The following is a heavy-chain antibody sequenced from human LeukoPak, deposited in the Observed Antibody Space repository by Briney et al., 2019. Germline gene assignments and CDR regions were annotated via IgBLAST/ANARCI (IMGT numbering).Heavy chain of an antibody. CDR2: INPNSGGT. J-gene: IGHJ4*02. CDR1: GYTFTGYY. V-gene: IGHV1-2*02. Sequence: ASVKVSCKASGYTFTGYYMHWVRQAPGQGLEWMVWINPNSGGTNYAEKFQGRVTMTGDTSISTAYMELSRLRSDDTAVYYCPRAGVAARHLDYRGQGTLVTVSS. D-gene: IGHD6-6*01. CDR3: PRAGVAARHLDY.